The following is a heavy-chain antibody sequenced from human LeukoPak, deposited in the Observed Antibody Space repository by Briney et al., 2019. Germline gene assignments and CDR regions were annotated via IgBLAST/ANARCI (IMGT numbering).Heavy chain of an antibody. D-gene: IGHD3-3*01. CDR3: TRDRVEWLNTLYYMDV. CDR2: IRSKAYGGTT. CDR1: GFTFGDYA. Sequence: GGSLRLSCTASGFTFGDYAMSWVRQAPGKGLEWVGFIRSKAYGGTTEYAASVKGRFTISRDDSKSIAYLQMNSLKTEDTAVYYCTRDRVEWLNTLYYMDVWGKGTTVTVSS. J-gene: IGHJ6*03. V-gene: IGHV3-49*04.